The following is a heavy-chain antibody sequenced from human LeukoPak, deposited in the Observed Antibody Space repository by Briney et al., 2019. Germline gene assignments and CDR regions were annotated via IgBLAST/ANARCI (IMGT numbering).Heavy chain of an antibody. D-gene: IGHD6-13*01. CDR3: ARGSSSSWYSAYYFDY. Sequence: SETLSLTCAVYGGSFSGCYWSWIRQPPGKGLEWIGEINHSGSTNYNPSLKSRVTISVDTSKNQFSLKLSSVTAADTAVYYCARGSSSSWYSAYYFDYWGQGTLVTVSS. CDR2: INHSGST. CDR1: GGSFSGCY. V-gene: IGHV4-34*01. J-gene: IGHJ4*02.